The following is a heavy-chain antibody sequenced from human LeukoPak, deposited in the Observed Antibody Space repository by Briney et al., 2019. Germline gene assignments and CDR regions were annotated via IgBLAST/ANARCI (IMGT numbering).Heavy chain of an antibody. CDR3: ARVGRGPYYYDSSGYYPLVFDY. J-gene: IGHJ4*02. CDR1: GGTFSSYA. Sequence: SVKVSCKASGGTFSSYAIIWVRQAPGQGLEWMGGIIPIFGTANYAQKFQGRVTITADESTSTAYMELSSLRSEDTAVYYCARVGRGPYYYDSSGYYPLVFDYWGQGTLVTVSS. V-gene: IGHV1-69*13. D-gene: IGHD3-22*01. CDR2: IIPIFGTA.